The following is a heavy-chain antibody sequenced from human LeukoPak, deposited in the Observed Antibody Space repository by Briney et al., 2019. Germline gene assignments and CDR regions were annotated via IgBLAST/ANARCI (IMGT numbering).Heavy chain of an antibody. CDR1: GYTFTGYH. J-gene: IGHJ5*02. D-gene: IGHD3-3*01. CDR3: ARGNDFWSGYRGGNWFDP. Sequence: GASVKVSCKASGYTFTGYHMHWVRQAPGQGLEWMGRINPNSGDTNYAQKFQGRVTMTRDTSISTAYVELRSLRSDDTAVYYCARGNDFWSGYRGGNWFDPWGQGTLVTVSS. CDR2: INPNSGDT. V-gene: IGHV1-2*06.